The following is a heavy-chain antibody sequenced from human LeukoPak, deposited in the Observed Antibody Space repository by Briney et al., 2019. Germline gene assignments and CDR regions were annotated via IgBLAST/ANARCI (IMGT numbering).Heavy chain of an antibody. Sequence: GSLRLSCAASGFTFSSYSMNWVRQAPGKGLEWIGEINHSGSTNYNPSLKSRVTISVDTSKNQFSLKLSSVTAADTAVYYCAREGIVGATTPNYYYYYYMDVWGKGTTVTVSS. J-gene: IGHJ6*03. CDR3: AREGIVGATTPNYYYYYYMDV. CDR1: GFTFSSYS. D-gene: IGHD1-26*01. CDR2: INHSGST. V-gene: IGHV4-34*01.